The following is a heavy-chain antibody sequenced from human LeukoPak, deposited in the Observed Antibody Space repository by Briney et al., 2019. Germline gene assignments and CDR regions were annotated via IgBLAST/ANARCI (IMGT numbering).Heavy chain of an antibody. D-gene: IGHD5/OR15-5a*01. CDR2: ITWDGGST. V-gene: IGHV3-43*01. CDR1: GFTFDDYT. J-gene: IGHJ4*02. Sequence: GGSLRLSCAASGFTFDDYTMHWVRQAPGKGLEWVSLITWDGGSTYYADSVKGRFTISRDNSKNTLYLQMNSLGAEDTAVYYCAKDSTWAADYWGQGTLVSVSS. CDR3: AKDSTWAADY.